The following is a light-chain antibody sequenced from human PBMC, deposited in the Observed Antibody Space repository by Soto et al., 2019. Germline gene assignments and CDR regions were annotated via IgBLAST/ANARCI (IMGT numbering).Light chain of an antibody. Sequence: DIQMTQAPSTLSASIGDRVIITCRASQSISSYLNWYQQKPGKAPKLLIYDASSLESGVPSRFSGSGSGTEFTLTISSLQPEDFATYYCQQSYSTPHTFGQGTRLEI. V-gene: IGKV1-39*01. CDR1: QSISSY. J-gene: IGKJ5*01. CDR3: QQSYSTPHT. CDR2: DAS.